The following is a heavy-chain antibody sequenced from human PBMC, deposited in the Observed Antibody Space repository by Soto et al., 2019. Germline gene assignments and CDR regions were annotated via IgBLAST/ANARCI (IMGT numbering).Heavy chain of an antibody. CDR1: GFTFSDYY. D-gene: IGHD3-22*01. CDR2: ISGSGSTI. Sequence: SLKISCAASGFTFSDYYMSWIRQAPGKGLEWVSYISGSGSTIHYADSVKGRFTISRDNAKNSLYLQMNGLRAEDTAVYYCARDRKDYYDSSGYYFAAYWGQGALVTVSS. CDR3: ARDRKDYYDSSGYYFAAY. V-gene: IGHV3-11*01. J-gene: IGHJ4*02.